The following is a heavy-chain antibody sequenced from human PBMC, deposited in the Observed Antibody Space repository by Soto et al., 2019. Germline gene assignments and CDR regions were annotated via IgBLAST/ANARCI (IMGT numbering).Heavy chain of an antibody. J-gene: IGHJ4*02. CDR3: AKGGRWLQLIDY. Sequence: PGGSLRLSCAASGFTFSSYGMHWVRQAPGKGLEWVAVIWYDGSNKYYADSVKGRFTISRDNSKNTLYLQMNSLRAEDTAVYYCAKGGRWLQLIDYWGQGTLVTVSS. CDR1: GFTFSSYG. D-gene: IGHD5-12*01. CDR2: IWYDGSNK. V-gene: IGHV3-33*06.